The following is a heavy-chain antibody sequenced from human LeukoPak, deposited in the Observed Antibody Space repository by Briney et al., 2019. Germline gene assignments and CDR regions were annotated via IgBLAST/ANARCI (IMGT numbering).Heavy chain of an antibody. CDR1: GLTFRNYG. CDR2: IYSGGGTTK. Sequence: GGSLRLSCVASGLTFRNYGFHWVRQAPGKGLEWVAIIYSGGGTTKYYAESVKERFTITRDDSRDTLYLQMKSLSAEDTAVYYCVVILVPGGVWHFDLWGRGTLVTVSS. J-gene: IGHJ2*01. V-gene: IGHV3-33*03. D-gene: IGHD2-2*01. CDR3: VVILVPGGVWHFDL.